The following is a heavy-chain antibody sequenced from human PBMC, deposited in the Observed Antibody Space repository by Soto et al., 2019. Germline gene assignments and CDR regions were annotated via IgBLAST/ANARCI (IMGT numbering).Heavy chain of an antibody. CDR3: ARDLGYYDSDGYFDS. CDR2: ISGSGSII. Sequence: LRLSCAASGFTFSDSYMSWIRQAPGKGLEWVSFISGSGSIIYYADSVKGLFTISRDSAKNSLYLQMNSLRAEDTAVYYCARDLGYYDSDGYFDSWGQGTLVTVSS. D-gene: IGHD3-22*01. CDR1: GFTFSDSY. J-gene: IGHJ4*02. V-gene: IGHV3-11*01.